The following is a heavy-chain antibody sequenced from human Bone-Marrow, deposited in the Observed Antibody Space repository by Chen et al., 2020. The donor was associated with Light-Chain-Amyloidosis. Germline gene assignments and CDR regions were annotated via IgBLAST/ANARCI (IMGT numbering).Heavy chain of an antibody. J-gene: IGHJ4*02. CDR1: GYTFPNYW. Sequence: EVQLEQSGPEVKKPGEALKISCKGSGYTFPNYWIGWVRQMPGKGLEWMGVIYPDDSDARYSPSFEGQVTISAAKSITTAYLQWRGLKASDTAMYYCARRRDGYNFDYWGQGTLVTVSS. D-gene: IGHD5-12*01. V-gene: IGHV5-51*01. CDR2: IYPDDSDA. CDR3: ARRRDGYNFDY.